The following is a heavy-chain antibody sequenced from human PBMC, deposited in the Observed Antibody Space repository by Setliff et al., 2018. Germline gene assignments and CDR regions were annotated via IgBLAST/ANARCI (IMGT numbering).Heavy chain of an antibody. Sequence: PSETLFLTCIVSGGSISSSSYYWGWIRQPPGKGLEWIGSIDYSGTIYYNPSLKSRVTISVDTSKNQVSLKLSSVTAADTAVYYCARSGDYIWGSYRPYYFDHWGQGTLVTVSS. CDR3: ARSGDYIWGSYRPYYFDH. CDR2: IDYSGTI. V-gene: IGHV4-39*07. D-gene: IGHD3-16*02. J-gene: IGHJ4*02. CDR1: GGSISSSSYY.